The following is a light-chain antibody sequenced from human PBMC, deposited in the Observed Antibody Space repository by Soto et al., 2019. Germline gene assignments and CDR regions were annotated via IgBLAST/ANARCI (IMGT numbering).Light chain of an antibody. CDR3: QQYGGSPST. V-gene: IGKV3-20*01. Sequence: EIVLTQSPGTLSLSPGERATLSCRASQSVSVNSLAWYQQKGGQAPRLLIYAASTRATGVPDRFSGTGSGTDFALTISRLETDDSAVYYRQQYGGSPSTFGPGTKVDIK. CDR2: AAS. J-gene: IGKJ3*01. CDR1: QSVSVNS.